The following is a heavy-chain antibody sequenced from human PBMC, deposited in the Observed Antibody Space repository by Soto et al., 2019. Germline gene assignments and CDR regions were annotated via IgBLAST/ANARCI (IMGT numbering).Heavy chain of an antibody. CDR3: AREVAADGTCREDVFDI. CDR2: IIPIFTTT. D-gene: IGHD6-13*01. Sequence: QVHLVQSGAEVKKPGSSVKVSCKAPGGTFSNHAINWVRQAPGQGLEWMGRIIPIFTTTNYAQKFQGRVTMTADESTITAYLELSSLKHDDTAVYYCAREVAADGTCREDVFDIWGQGTLVTFSS. J-gene: IGHJ3*02. V-gene: IGHV1-69*12. CDR1: GGTFSNHA.